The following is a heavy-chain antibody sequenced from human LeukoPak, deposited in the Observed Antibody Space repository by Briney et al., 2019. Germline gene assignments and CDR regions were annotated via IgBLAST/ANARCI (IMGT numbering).Heavy chain of an antibody. CDR2: ISSSSSYI. CDR3: ARDGYNLKRFGY. V-gene: IGHV3-21*01. CDR1: GFTFSSYS. Sequence: GGSLRLSCAASGFTFSSYSMNWVRQAPGKGLEWVSSISSSSSYIYYADSVKGRFTISRDNAKNSLYLQMNSLRAEDTAVYYCARDGYNLKRFGYWGQGTLVTVSS. D-gene: IGHD5-24*01. J-gene: IGHJ4*02.